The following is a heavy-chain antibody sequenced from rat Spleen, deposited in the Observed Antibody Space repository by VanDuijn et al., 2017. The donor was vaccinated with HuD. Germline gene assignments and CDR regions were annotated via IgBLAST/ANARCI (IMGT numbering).Heavy chain of an antibody. Sequence: EVQLVESGGGLVQPGRSLKLSCAASGFTFRNYGMTWVRQAPGKGLEWVASITNTGGSTYYPDSVKGRFTISRDNAKSTLYLQMDSLRSEDTATYYCARHSDDGSYYYPYFDYWGQGVMVTVSS. CDR1: GFTFRNYG. V-gene: IGHV5-29*01. CDR2: ITNTGGST. CDR3: ARHSDDGSYYYPYFDY. J-gene: IGHJ2*01. D-gene: IGHD1-12*02.